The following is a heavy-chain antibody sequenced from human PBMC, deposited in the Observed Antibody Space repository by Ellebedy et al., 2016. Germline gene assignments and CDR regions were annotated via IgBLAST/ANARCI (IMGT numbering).Heavy chain of an antibody. J-gene: IGHJ4*02. CDR1: GGSISSGGSY. V-gene: IGHV4-30-4*01. Sequence: SETLSLXCTVSGGSISSGGSYWSWIRQPPGKGLQWIGYIYYSGNTYYTPSLKSRVTISVDTAKNQFSLKLSSVTAADTAVYYCAMRYSGYAHMDYWGQGTLVTVSS. D-gene: IGHD5-12*01. CDR3: AMRYSGYAHMDY. CDR2: IYYSGNT.